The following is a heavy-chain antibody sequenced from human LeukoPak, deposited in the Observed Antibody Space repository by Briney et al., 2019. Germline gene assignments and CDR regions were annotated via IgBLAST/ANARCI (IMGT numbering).Heavy chain of an antibody. CDR2: INAGKGNT. Sequence: ASVKVSCKASEYTFSSYSIHWVRQAPGQRLEWMGWINAGKGNTKYSQKLQGRVTITGDTSASTAYMELSSLRSEDTAVYYCARDEYDGDYWGQGTLVTVSS. D-gene: IGHD3-3*01. CDR1: EYTFSSYS. J-gene: IGHJ4*02. CDR3: ARDEYDGDY. V-gene: IGHV1-3*01.